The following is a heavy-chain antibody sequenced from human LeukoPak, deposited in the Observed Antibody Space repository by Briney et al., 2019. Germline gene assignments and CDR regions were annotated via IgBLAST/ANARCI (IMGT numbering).Heavy chain of an antibody. V-gene: IGHV4-59*02. CDR1: GASVSGKF. Sequence: SETPSLTCTVSGASVSGKFWSWIRHSPGNGLEWIGLIYYSGSTKFNPSLKSRVAMSVDTSNNQFSLSLNSVTTTDTAVYFCVGGGDWLPEYWGHGTQVIVSS. CDR3: VGGGDWLPEY. D-gene: IGHD3/OR15-3a*01. J-gene: IGHJ4*01. CDR2: IYYSGST.